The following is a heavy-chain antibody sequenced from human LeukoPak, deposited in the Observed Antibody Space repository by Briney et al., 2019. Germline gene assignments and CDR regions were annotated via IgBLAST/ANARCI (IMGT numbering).Heavy chain of an antibody. CDR2: IRSKAYGGTT. V-gene: IGHV3-49*04. D-gene: IGHD3-3*01. Sequence: GGSLRLSCTASGFTFGDYAMSWVRQAPGKGLEWVGFIRSKAYGGTTEYAASVKGRFTISRDDSKGIAYLQMNSLKTEDTAVYYCTRAGERNYDFWSGYRDSYFDYWGQGTLVTVSS. CDR3: TRAGERNYDFWSGYRDSYFDY. J-gene: IGHJ4*02. CDR1: GFTFGDYA.